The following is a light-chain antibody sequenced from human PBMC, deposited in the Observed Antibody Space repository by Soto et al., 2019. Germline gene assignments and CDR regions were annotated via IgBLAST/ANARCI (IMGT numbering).Light chain of an antibody. V-gene: IGKV1-9*01. Sequence: DIQLTQSPSFLSASVGDRVTVSCRASQDSSTSLAWFQQKAGKVPQLLVYPASTLQDGVPSRFSGSGSGTYFTLTINNLQAEDFATYYCQHLRTYPFSFGQGTKLDIK. J-gene: IGKJ2*03. CDR2: PAS. CDR3: QHLRTYPFS. CDR1: QDSSTS.